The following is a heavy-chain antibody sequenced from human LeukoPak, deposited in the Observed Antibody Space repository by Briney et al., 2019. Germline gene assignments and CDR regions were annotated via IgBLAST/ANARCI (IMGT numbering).Heavy chain of an antibody. CDR1: GYTFNNYI. J-gene: IGHJ4*02. D-gene: IGHD6-13*01. Sequence: ASVKVSCKAFGYTFNNYIIIWVRQAPGQGLQWVAWINPYNGDTDSALNLRDRVTMTTDTSTRRVYMELRSLRSDDTGVYYCARDPGIAAAAFDYWGQGTLVTVSS. V-gene: IGHV1-18*01. CDR2: INPYNGDT. CDR3: ARDPGIAAAAFDY.